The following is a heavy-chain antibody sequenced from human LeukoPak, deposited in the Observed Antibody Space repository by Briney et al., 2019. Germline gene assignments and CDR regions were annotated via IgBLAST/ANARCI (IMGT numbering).Heavy chain of an antibody. CDR1: GYSFSDYY. D-gene: IGHD1-1*01. Sequence: ASVKVSFKASGYSFSDYYMHWVRPAPGQGLEWMGWINPKAGGTNSAQKSQGRVTMTKDTSIRTAYLELSRLRSDDTAVYYCARPGNWWFDPWGQGTLVTVSS. CDR2: INPKAGGT. CDR3: ARPGNWWFDP. V-gene: IGHV1-2*02. J-gene: IGHJ5*02.